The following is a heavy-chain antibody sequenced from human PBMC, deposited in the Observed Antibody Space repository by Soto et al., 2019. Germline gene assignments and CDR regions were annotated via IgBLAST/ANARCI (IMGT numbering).Heavy chain of an antibody. CDR2: ISAYNGNT. Sequence: ASVKVSCKASGCTFTSYGISWVRQAPAQGLEWMGWISAYNGNTNYAQQLTARVTMTTETSTSTAYMELRSLRSDDTAVYYCARAPSRSGARSFDYWGKGILVTVSS. V-gene: IGHV1-18*01. CDR1: GCTFTSYG. D-gene: IGHD1-26*01. CDR3: ARAPSRSGARSFDY. J-gene: IGHJ4*02.